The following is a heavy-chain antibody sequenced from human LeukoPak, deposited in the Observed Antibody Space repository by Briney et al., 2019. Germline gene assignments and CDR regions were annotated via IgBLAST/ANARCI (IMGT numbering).Heavy chain of an antibody. Sequence: PSETLSLTCTVSGGPIDSFFWNWIRQPPGKGLEWIGYIDNSGSTKYNPSLKSRITMSRDTSKNQFSLKLTSVTAADTAMYYCASGGGWLIDYWGPGTLVSVSS. J-gene: IGHJ4*02. CDR2: IDNSGST. D-gene: IGHD6-19*01. CDR1: GGPIDSFF. CDR3: ASGGGWLIDY. V-gene: IGHV4-4*08.